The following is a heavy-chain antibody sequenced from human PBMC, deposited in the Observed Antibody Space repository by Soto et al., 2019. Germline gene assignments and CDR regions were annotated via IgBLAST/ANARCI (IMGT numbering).Heavy chain of an antibody. CDR1: GYTFTGYY. Sequence: QVQLVQSGAEVKKPGASVKVSCKASGYTFTGYYMHWVRQAPGQGLEWMGWINPNSGGTNYAQKFHGWVTMTRDTSISTAYMELSRLRSDDTAVYYCAREGGDIVVVPAAMRYYYYYMDVWGKGTTVTVSS. J-gene: IGHJ6*03. CDR3: AREGGDIVVVPAAMRYYYYYMDV. V-gene: IGHV1-2*04. D-gene: IGHD2-2*01. CDR2: INPNSGGT.